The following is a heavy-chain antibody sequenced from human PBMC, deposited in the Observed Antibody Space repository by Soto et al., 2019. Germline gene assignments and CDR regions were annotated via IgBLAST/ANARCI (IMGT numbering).Heavy chain of an antibody. V-gene: IGHV3-11*06. CDR3: LISGDNHKRLDY. Sequence: GGTLRLSCEGSGFTFSDYYISWIRQAPGKGLEWISYSSNSGTFSRYADSVKGRFSISRDNTKNLLYLQMNSLRAEDTAVYYFLISGDNHKRLDYRGPRTL. CDR1: GFTFSDYY. CDR2: SSNSGTFS. D-gene: IGHD2-21*02. J-gene: IGHJ4*02.